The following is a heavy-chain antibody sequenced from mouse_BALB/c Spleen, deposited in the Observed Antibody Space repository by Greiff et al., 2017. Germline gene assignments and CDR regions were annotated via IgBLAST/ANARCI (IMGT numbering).Heavy chain of an antibody. J-gene: IGHJ1*01. Sequence: EVKLQESGPGLVKPSQSLSLTCTVTGYSITSDYAWNWIRQFPGNKLEWMGYISYSGSTSYNPSLKSRISITRDTSKNQFFLQLNSVTTEDTATYYCARNKGDWYFDGWGAGTTVTVSS. CDR1: GYSITSDYA. CDR3: ARNKGDWYFDG. V-gene: IGHV3-2*02. CDR2: ISYSGST.